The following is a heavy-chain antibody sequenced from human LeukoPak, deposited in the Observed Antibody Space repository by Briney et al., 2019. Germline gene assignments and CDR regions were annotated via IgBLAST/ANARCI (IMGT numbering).Heavy chain of an antibody. J-gene: IGHJ4*02. CDR3: ARFNIDY. V-gene: IGHV3-74*01. CDR1: LWTFSSYW. D-gene: IGHD2/OR15-2a*01. Sequence: GGSLRLSCACSLWTFSSYWMHWVRQAPAKGLVWVSRINSDGSSTSYANSVKGRFTISRDNAKNTLYLQMNSLRAEDTAVYYCARFNIDYWGQGTLVTVSS. CDR2: INSDGSST.